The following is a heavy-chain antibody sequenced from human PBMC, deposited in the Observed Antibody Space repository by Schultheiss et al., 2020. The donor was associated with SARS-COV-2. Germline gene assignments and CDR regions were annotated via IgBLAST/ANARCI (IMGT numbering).Heavy chain of an antibody. V-gene: IGHV1-2*06. CDR2: INPNSGGT. CDR1: GYTFTGYY. CDR3: ARYCSSTSCYYAFDI. Sequence: ASVKVSCKASGYTFTGYYMHWVRQAPGQGLEWMGRINPNSGGTNYAQKFQGRVTMTRDTSISTAYMELSRLRSDDTAVYYCARYCSSTSCYYAFDIWGQGTRVTVSS. J-gene: IGHJ3*02. D-gene: IGHD2-2*01.